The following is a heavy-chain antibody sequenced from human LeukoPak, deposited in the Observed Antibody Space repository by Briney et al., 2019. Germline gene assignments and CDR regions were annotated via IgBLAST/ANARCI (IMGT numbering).Heavy chain of an antibody. J-gene: IGHJ4*02. V-gene: IGHV3-23*01. Sequence: PGGSLRLSCAASGFTFSSYTMSWVRQAPGKGLEWVSTITTSDGNTYYADSVKGRFTVSRDNSKNTLFLQMNSLRAEDTAVYYCAKVIYDFWSGYSIYYFDYWGQGTLVTVSS. D-gene: IGHD3-3*01. CDR2: ITTSDGNT. CDR1: GFTFSSYT. CDR3: AKVIYDFWSGYSIYYFDY.